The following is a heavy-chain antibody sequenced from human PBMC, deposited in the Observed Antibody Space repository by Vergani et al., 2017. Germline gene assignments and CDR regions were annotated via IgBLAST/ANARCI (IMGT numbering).Heavy chain of an antibody. J-gene: IGHJ4*02. CDR1: GFTFSSYS. CDR2: ISSSSSTI. Sequence: VQLVESGGGVVQPGRSLRLSCAASGFTFSSYSMNWVRQAPGKGLEWVSYISSSSSTIYYADSVKGRFTISRDNAKNSLYLQMNSLRAEDTAVYYCARGVPYYDSSGYYYEYFDYWGQGTLVTVSS. D-gene: IGHD3-22*01. V-gene: IGHV3-48*04. CDR3: ARGVPYYDSSGYYYEYFDY.